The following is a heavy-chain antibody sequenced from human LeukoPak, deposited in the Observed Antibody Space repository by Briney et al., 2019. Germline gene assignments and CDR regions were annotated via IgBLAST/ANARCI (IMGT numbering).Heavy chain of an antibody. Sequence: SETLSLTCTVSGGSISSSSYYWGWIRQPPGKGLEWIGSIYYSGSTYYNPSLKSRVTISVDTSKNQFSLKLSSVTAADTAVYYCARHQYYDSSGYWVPPGSYYFDYWGQGTLATVSS. J-gene: IGHJ4*02. V-gene: IGHV4-39*01. CDR3: ARHQYYDSSGYWVPPGSYYFDY. D-gene: IGHD3-22*01. CDR1: GGSISSSSYY. CDR2: IYYSGST.